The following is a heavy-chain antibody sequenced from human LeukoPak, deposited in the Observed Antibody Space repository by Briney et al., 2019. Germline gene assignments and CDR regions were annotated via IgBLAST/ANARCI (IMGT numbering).Heavy chain of an antibody. CDR2: ISGSGGST. V-gene: IGHV3-23*01. CDR3: VKEFDSGSYPFDY. J-gene: IGHJ4*02. Sequence: PGGSLRLSCAASGFTFSSYAMSWARQAPGKGLEWVSAISGSGGSTYYADSVKGRFTISRDNSKNTLYLQMNSLRAEDTAVYYCVKEFDSGSYPFDYWGQGTLVTVSS. CDR1: GFTFSSYA. D-gene: IGHD3-10*01.